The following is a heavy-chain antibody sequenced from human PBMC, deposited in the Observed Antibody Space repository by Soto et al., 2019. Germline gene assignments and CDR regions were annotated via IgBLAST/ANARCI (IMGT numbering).Heavy chain of an antibody. J-gene: IGHJ4*02. CDR1: GFTFSSYG. Sequence: PGGSLRLSCAASGFTFSSYGMHWVRQAPGKGLEWVAVISYDGSNKYYADSVKGRFTISRDNSKNTLYLQMNSLRAEDTAVYYCAKDNLPHYYDSSGPDYWGQGTLVTVSS. CDR2: ISYDGSNK. D-gene: IGHD3-22*01. CDR3: AKDNLPHYYDSSGPDY. V-gene: IGHV3-30*18.